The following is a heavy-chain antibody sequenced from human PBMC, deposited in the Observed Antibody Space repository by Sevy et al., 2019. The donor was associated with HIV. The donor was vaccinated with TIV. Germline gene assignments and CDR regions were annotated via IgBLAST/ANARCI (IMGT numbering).Heavy chain of an antibody. CDR2: IKSNIDGETT. Sequence: GGSLRLSCAVSGFTFNNAWMNWVRHAPGTGLQWVGLIKSNIDGETTDYAAPVKGRFTISRDDSKNTLYLQMNNLKIEDTAVYYCATAPGYYDSAPFDYWGPGTLVTVSS. CDR3: ATAPGYYDSAPFDY. CDR1: GFTFNNAW. V-gene: IGHV3-15*01. J-gene: IGHJ4*02. D-gene: IGHD3-22*01.